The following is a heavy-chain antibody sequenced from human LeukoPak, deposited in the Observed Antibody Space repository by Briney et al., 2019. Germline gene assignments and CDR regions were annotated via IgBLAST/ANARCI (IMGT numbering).Heavy chain of an antibody. D-gene: IGHD3-10*01. J-gene: IGHJ5*02. V-gene: IGHV3-7*04. CDR3: VRDGSGSDFSLDH. CDR2: IRHDGSDV. Sequence: GGSLRLSCVGSGWSFGDYYMSWVRQAPGKGLEWVADIRHDGSDVYNVDSVRGRFTISRDNGKNSVSLQMDRLVHEATAVYYCVRDGSGSDFSLDHWGQGTLVTVSS. CDR1: GWSFGDYY.